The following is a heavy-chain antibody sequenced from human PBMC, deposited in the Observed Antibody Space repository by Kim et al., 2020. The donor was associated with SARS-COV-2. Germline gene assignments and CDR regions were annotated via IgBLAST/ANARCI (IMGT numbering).Heavy chain of an antibody. CDR3: ARNYGYGSGSFYSY. D-gene: IGHD3-10*01. Sequence: NPSLKSRVAISVDPSKNTFSLKLSSVPAADTAVYYCARNYGYGSGSFYSYWGQGILVTVSS. J-gene: IGHJ4*02. V-gene: IGHV4-4*09.